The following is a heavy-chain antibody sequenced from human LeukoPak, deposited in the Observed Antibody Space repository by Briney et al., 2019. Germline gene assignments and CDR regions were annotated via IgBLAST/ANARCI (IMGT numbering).Heavy chain of an antibody. CDR2: MYYTGTT. Sequence: SETLSLTCTVSGGSIRNYHWNWIRQSPGRGLEWIGYMYYTGTTNYNPSLKSRVTISVDRFKNQFSLSLTSVTAADTAVYYCARDRNSNLRLGFWGPGTLVTVSS. D-gene: IGHD2/OR15-2a*01. V-gene: IGHV4-59*12. CDR3: ARDRNSNLRLGF. J-gene: IGHJ4*02. CDR1: GGSIRNYH.